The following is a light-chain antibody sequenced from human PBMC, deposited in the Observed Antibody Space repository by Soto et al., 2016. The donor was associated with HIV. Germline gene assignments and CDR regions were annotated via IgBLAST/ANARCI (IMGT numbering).Light chain of an antibody. CDR2: GKN. CDR1: SLRSYY. J-gene: IGLJ3*02. V-gene: IGLV3-19*01. CDR3: SSRASSNYWL. Sequence: SSELTQDPAVSVALGQTVRISCQGDSLRSYYASWYQQKPGQAPVLIIYGKNKRPSGIPDRFSGSSSGDPASLTITGAQAEDEADYYCSSRASSNYWLFGGGTKLTVL.